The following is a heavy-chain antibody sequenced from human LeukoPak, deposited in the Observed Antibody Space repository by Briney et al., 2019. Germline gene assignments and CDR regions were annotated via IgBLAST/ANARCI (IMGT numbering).Heavy chain of an antibody. CDR1: GYTLTELS. CDR3: ARAGLVGATTVFGWFDP. CDR2: INTNTGNP. Sequence: ASVKVSCKVSGYTLTELSMHWVRQAPGPGLEWMGWINTNTGNPTYAQGFTGRFVFSLDTSVSTAYLQISSLKAEDTAVYYCARAGLVGATTVFGWFDPWGQGTLVTVSS. D-gene: IGHD1-26*01. V-gene: IGHV7-4-1*02. J-gene: IGHJ5*02.